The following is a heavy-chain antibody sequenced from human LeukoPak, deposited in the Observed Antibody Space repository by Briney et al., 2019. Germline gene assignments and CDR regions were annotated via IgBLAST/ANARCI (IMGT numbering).Heavy chain of an antibody. V-gene: IGHV3-7*01. J-gene: IGHJ4*02. CDR3: ARDKIEGPTKLDY. CDR1: GFTFRTYW. Sequence: GGSLRLSCAASGFTFRTYWVTWVRQAPGKGLEWVANIKQDESEKYVDSLKGRFTISRDNAKNSLYLQMNSLRAEDTAVYYCARDKIEGPTKLDYWGQGILVTVSS. D-gene: IGHD1-1*01. CDR2: IKQDESEK.